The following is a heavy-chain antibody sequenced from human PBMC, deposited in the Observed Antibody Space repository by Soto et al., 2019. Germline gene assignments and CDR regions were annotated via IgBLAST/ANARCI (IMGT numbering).Heavy chain of an antibody. V-gene: IGHV2-70*13. CDR2: IDWADDK. D-gene: IGHD2-15*01. J-gene: IGHJ4*02. CDR1: GFSLTTSGMC. Sequence: SGPTLVNPTQTLTLTCTFSGFSLTTSGMCVSWIRQPPGKALEWLALIDWADDKYYSTSLKTRLTISKDTSKNQVVLTMTNVEPVDTATYYCARIHGPSGISDRDVWGESTLVAVS. CDR3: ARIHGPSGISDRDV.